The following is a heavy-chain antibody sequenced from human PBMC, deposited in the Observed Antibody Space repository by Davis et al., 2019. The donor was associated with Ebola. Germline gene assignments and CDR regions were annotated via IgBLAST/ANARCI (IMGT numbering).Heavy chain of an antibody. D-gene: IGHD6-19*01. CDR2: IYDQTT. CDR1: GFTFANYG. V-gene: IGHV3-53*05. J-gene: IGHJ4*02. CDR3: ATTQWLREFDN. Sequence: GESLKISCTGSGFTFANYGVSWFRQAPGKGLEWVSVIYDQTTAYADSVRGRFIISRDKSNNTLYLDMNSLRVDDTAVYYCATTQWLREFDNWGQGTLVTVSS.